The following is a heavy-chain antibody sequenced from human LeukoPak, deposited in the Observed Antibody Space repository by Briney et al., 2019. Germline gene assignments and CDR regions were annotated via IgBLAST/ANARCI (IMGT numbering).Heavy chain of an antibody. J-gene: IGHJ4*02. CDR1: GFTFNSYG. D-gene: IGHD3-10*01. Sequence: GGSLRLSCAASGFTFNSYGMHWVRQAPGKGLEWVGLIKSKTDGGTTDYAAPVKGRFTISRDDSKNTLYLQMNSLKTEDTAVYYCTTGLTPFGESYIDRGFDYWGQGTLVTVSS. CDR3: TTGLTPFGESYIDRGFDY. CDR2: IKSKTDGGTT. V-gene: IGHV3-15*01.